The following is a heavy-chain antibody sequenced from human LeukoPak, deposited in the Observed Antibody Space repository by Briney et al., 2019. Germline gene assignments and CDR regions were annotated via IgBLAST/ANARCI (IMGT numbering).Heavy chain of an antibody. CDR3: AKGYSSTWYWWFDL. D-gene: IGHD6-13*01. CDR2: ISWGSGRV. V-gene: IGHV3-9*01. CDR1: GFTFGDYA. Sequence: PGRSLRLSCTASGFTFGDYAMHWVRQAPGKGLEWVSGISWGSGRVGYVDSVRGRFTISRDNAKNSLYLQMNSLRDEDTALYYCAKGYSSTWYWWFDLWGRGTPVTVSS. J-gene: IGHJ2*01.